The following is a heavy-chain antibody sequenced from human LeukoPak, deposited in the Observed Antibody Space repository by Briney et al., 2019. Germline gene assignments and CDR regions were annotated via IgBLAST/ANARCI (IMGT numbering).Heavy chain of an antibody. D-gene: IGHD3-10*01. CDR1: GGSFSGYY. CDR2: INHSGST. J-gene: IGHJ5*02. CDR3: ARRTGYYGSGSYIEPNNWFDP. Sequence: SETLSLTCAVYGGSFSGYYWSWIRQPPGKGLEWIGEINHSGSTNYNPSLKSRVTISVDTSKNQFSLKLSSVTAADTAVYYCARRTGYYGSGSYIEPNNWFDPWGQGTLVTVSS. V-gene: IGHV4-34*01.